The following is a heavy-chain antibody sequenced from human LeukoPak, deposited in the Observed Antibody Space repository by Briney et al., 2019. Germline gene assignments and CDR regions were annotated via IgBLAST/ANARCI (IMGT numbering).Heavy chain of an antibody. CDR2: ISSSSSTI. D-gene: IGHD6-19*01. V-gene: IGHV3-48*01. Sequence: GGSLRLSCAASGFTFSSYSMNWVRQAPGKGLDWVSYISSSSSTIYYADSVKGRFTISRDNAKNSLYLQMNSLRAEDTAVYYCARDRMSSGWSSEIDYWGQGTLVTVSS. CDR1: GFTFSSYS. CDR3: ARDRMSSGWSSEIDY. J-gene: IGHJ4*02.